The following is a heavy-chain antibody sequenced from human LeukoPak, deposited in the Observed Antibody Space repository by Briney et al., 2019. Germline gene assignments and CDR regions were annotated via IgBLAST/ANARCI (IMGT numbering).Heavy chain of an antibody. CDR2: IYYTGTT. J-gene: IGHJ4*02. Sequence: LETLSLTCTVSGGSISTFYWSWIRQPPGKGLEWLGFIYYTGTTNYNPSLKSRLTISVDTSKNQFSLTLTSVTAADTAMYYCAREILNGGNYLFDHWGQGTLVTVSS. CDR3: AREILNGGNYLFDH. D-gene: IGHD4-23*01. CDR1: GGSISTFY. V-gene: IGHV4-59*01.